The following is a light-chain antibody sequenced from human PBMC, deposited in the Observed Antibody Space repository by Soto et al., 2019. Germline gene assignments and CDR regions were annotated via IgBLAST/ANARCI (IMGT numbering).Light chain of an antibody. CDR1: SSNIGSNT. CDR2: SNN. Sequence: QSVLTQPPSASGTPGQRVTISCSGSSSNIGSNTVNWYQQLPGTAPKLLIYSNNQRPSGVPDRFSGSKSGTSASPAISGLQSEDEADYYCAAWDDSLNGPLDVFGTGTKVTVL. J-gene: IGLJ1*01. CDR3: AAWDDSLNGPLDV. V-gene: IGLV1-44*01.